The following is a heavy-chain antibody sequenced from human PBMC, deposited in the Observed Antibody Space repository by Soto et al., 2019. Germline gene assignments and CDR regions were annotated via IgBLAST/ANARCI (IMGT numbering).Heavy chain of an antibody. J-gene: IGHJ5*02. CDR3: ARERVAAAGMARFDP. CDR1: GGSISSGGYY. CDR2: IYYSGST. Sequence: QVQLQESGPGLVKPSQTLSLTWTVSGGSISSGGYYWSWIRQHPGKGLEWIGYIYYSGSTYYNPSLKSRVTISVDTSKNQFSLKLSSVTAADTAVYYCARERVAAAGMARFDPWGQGTLVTVSS. V-gene: IGHV4-31*02. D-gene: IGHD6-13*01.